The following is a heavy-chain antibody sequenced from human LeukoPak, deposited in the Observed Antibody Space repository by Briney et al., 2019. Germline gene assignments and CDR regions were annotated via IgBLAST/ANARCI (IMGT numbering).Heavy chain of an antibody. V-gene: IGHV3-23*01. CDR2: ISGSGRST. D-gene: IGHD5-24*01. Sequence: PGGSLRLSCTASEFIFSNFAMNWVRQAPGKGLEWVSGISGSGRSTYYADSVKGRFTTSRDNAKNSLYLQMNSLRAEDTAVYYCARGEMATIPPYYWGQGTLVTVSS. J-gene: IGHJ4*02. CDR3: ARGEMATIPPYY. CDR1: EFIFSNFA.